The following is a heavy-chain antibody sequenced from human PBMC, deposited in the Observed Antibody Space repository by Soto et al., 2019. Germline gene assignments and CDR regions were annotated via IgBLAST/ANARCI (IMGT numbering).Heavy chain of an antibody. Sequence: ASVKVSCKASGYTFTSYGISWVRQAPGQGLEWMGWISAYNGNTNYAQKLQGRVTMTEDTSTDTAYMELSSLRSEDTAVYYCATARTAIHSYYYYGMDVWGQGTTVTVSS. CDR3: ATARTAIHSYYYYGMDV. V-gene: IGHV1-18*04. CDR2: ISAYNGNT. D-gene: IGHD2-21*02. J-gene: IGHJ6*02. CDR1: GYTFTSYG.